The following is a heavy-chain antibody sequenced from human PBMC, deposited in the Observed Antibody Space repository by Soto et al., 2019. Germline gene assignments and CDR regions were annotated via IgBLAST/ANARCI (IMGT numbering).Heavy chain of an antibody. J-gene: IGHJ4*02. V-gene: IGHV4-4*02. Sequence: QVRLQESGPGLVKPSGTLSLTCAVSGGSISSSNWWSWVRQPPGKGLEWIGEIYHSGSTNYNPSLKSRVTISVDKSKNQFSLKLSSVTAADTAVYYCARERSAVADPIKRDYWGQGTLVTVSS. CDR3: ARERSAVADPIKRDY. D-gene: IGHD6-19*01. CDR1: GGSISSSNW. CDR2: IYHSGST.